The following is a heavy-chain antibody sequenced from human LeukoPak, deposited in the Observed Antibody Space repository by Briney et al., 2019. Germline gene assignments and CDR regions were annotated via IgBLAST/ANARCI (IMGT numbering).Heavy chain of an antibody. CDR2: ICDDGSNK. Sequence: GGSLRLSCAASGFTFSSYGMHWVRQAPGKGLEWVAVICDDGSNKYYADSVKGRFTISRDNSKNTLYLQMNSLRAEDTAVYYCAKESGHNWNYAAFDYYYYMDVWGKGTTVTVSS. CDR3: AKESGHNWNYAAFDYYYYMDV. V-gene: IGHV3-33*06. D-gene: IGHD1-7*01. CDR1: GFTFSSYG. J-gene: IGHJ6*03.